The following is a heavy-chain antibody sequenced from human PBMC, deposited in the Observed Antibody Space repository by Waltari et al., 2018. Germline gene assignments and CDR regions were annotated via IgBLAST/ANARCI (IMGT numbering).Heavy chain of an antibody. D-gene: IGHD6-13*01. CDR3: ARDKSSSNYYYYGMDV. Sequence: QVQLVQSGAEVKKPGASVKVSCKASGYTFTGYYMHWVRQAPGQGLEWMGRINPNSGGTNYAQKFQGRVTMTRDTSSSTAYMELSRLRSDDTAVYYCARDKSSSNYYYYGMDVWGQGTTVTVSS. V-gene: IGHV1-2*06. J-gene: IGHJ6*02. CDR2: INPNSGGT. CDR1: GYTFTGYY.